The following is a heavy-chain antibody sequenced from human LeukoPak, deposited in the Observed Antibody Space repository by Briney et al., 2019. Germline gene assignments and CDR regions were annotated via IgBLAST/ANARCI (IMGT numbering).Heavy chain of an antibody. J-gene: IGHJ4*02. V-gene: IGHV5-51*01. CDR1: GYSFTSYW. D-gene: IGHD3-9*01. CDR3: ARPEGHYDILTGGSLDY. CDR2: IYPGDSDT. Sequence: GESLKISCKGSGYSFTSYWIGWVRQMPGKGLEWMGIIYPGDSDTRYSPSFQGQVTISADKSISTAYLQWSSLKASDTAMYYCARPEGHYDILTGGSLDYWGQGTLVTASS.